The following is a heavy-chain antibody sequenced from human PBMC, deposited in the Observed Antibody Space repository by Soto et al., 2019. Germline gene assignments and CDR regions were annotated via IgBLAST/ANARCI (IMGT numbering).Heavy chain of an antibody. J-gene: IGHJ4*02. CDR2: INAGNGNT. D-gene: IGHD3-16*01. CDR1: GYTFTSYA. CDR3: ARDWAWGSYSLPGY. V-gene: IGHV1-3*01. Sequence: QVQLVQSGAEVKKPGASVKVSCKASGYTFTSYAMHWVRQAPGQRLEWMGWINAGNGNTKYSQKFQGRVTITRDTSASTAYMELGSLRSEDTAVYYCARDWAWGSYSLPGYWGQGTLVTVSS.